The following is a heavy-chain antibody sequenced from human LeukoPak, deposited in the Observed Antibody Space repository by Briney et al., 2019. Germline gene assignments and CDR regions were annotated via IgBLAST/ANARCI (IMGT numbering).Heavy chain of an antibody. J-gene: IGHJ4*02. CDR3: ARVAYSGYDYRGYFDY. CDR1: GGSISTYY. D-gene: IGHD5-12*01. V-gene: IGHV4-59*12. CDR2: IYYSGSA. Sequence: SETLSLTCTVSGGSISTYYWSWIRQPPGKGLEWIGYIYYSGSANYNPSLKSRVAISVDTSKNQFSLKLSSVTAADTAVFYCARVAYSGYDYRGYFDYWGQGTLVTVSS.